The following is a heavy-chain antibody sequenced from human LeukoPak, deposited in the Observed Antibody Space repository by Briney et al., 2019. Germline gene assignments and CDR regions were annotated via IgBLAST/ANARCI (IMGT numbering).Heavy chain of an antibody. D-gene: IGHD5-24*01. J-gene: IGHJ4*02. Sequence: GGSLRLSCAASGFTFSDYYMSWIRQTPGKGLEWVSYISSSSSDKNYADSVKGRFTISRDNAKNSLYLQMNSLRAEDTAVYYCARGSRTIELGDDYWGQGTLVTVSS. CDR3: ARGSRTIELGDDY. CDR2: ISSSSSDK. V-gene: IGHV3-11*06. CDR1: GFTFSDYY.